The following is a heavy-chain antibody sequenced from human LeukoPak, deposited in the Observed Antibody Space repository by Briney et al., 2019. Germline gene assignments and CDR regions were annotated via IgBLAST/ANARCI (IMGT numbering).Heavy chain of an antibody. CDR1: GFIVSSNH. J-gene: IGHJ4*02. CDR2: IYSGGYSGGGP. V-gene: IGHV3-66*01. CDR3: ARDVYGDGYNSFDY. D-gene: IGHD5-24*01. Sequence: GGSLRLSCAVSGFIVSSNHMNWVRQAPGKGLEWVSVIYSGGYSGGGPFYADSVKGRFTTSSDSSKNTPFLQMNSLRAEDTAVYYCARDVYGDGYNSFDYWGLGILVTVSS.